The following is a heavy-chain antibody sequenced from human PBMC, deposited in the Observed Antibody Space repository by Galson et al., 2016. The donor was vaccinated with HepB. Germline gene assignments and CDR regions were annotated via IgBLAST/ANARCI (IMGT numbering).Heavy chain of an antibody. Sequence: ETLSLTCAVYGGSFSGYYWSWVRQPPGKGLEWIGEINHSGNTIYNPSLKSRVTISLDTPKNLFTLQLSSVTAADTAVYYCARDDFWMDSTLGWGRGTLVTVSS. CDR1: GGSFSGYY. CDR3: ARDDFWMDSTLG. J-gene: IGHJ4*02. D-gene: IGHD3-3*01. CDR2: INHSGNT. V-gene: IGHV4-34*01.